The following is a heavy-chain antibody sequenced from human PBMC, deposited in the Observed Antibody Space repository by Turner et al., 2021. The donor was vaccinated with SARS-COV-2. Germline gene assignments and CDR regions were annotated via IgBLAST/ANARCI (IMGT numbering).Heavy chain of an antibody. CDR2: IIPILGIA. CDR3: AREDPRCSSTSCYWG. D-gene: IGHD2-2*01. J-gene: IGHJ4*02. Sequence: QVQLVQSGAEVKKPGSSVKVSFKASGGTFSSYTISWVRQAPGQGLEWMGGIIPILGIANYAQKFQGRVTITADKSTSTAYMELSSLRSEDTAVYYCAREDPRCSSTSCYWGWGQGTLVTVSS. CDR1: GGTFSSYT. V-gene: IGHV1-69*10.